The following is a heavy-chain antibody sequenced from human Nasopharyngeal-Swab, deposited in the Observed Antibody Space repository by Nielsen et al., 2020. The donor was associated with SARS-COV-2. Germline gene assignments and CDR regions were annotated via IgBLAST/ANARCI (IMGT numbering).Heavy chain of an antibody. D-gene: IGHD3-10*01. CDR3: AKLDMVRGVIITSYAFDI. J-gene: IGHJ3*02. Sequence: VRQAPGKGLEWVAVISYDGSNKYYVDSVKGRFTISRDNSKNTLYLQMNGLRAEDTAVYYCAKLDMVRGVIITSYAFDIWGQGTMVTVSS. V-gene: IGHV3-30*18. CDR2: ISYDGSNK.